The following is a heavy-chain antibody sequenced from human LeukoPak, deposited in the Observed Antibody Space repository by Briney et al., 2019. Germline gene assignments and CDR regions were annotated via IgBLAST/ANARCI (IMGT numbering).Heavy chain of an antibody. CDR1: GGSISSYY. V-gene: IGHV4-59*01. CDR2: IYYSGST. Sequence: SETLSLTCTVSGGSISSYYGSWIRQPPGKGLERIGYIYYSGSTNYNPSLKSRVTISVDTSKNQFSLKLSSVTAADTAVYYCARAQLPYYDFWSGYYSYYMDVWGKGTTVTVSS. CDR3: ARAQLPYYDFWSGYYSYYMDV. D-gene: IGHD3-3*01. J-gene: IGHJ6*03.